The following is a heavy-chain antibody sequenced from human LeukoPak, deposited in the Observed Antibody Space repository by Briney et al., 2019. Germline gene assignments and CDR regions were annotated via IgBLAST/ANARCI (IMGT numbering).Heavy chain of an antibody. Sequence: SETLSLTCTVSGYSISSGYYWGWIRQPPGKGLEWIGSIYHSGSTYYNPSLKSRVTISVDTSKNQFSLKLSSVTAADTAVYYCARVFITMVRGVTSHYFDYWGQGTLVTVSS. D-gene: IGHD3-10*01. J-gene: IGHJ4*02. V-gene: IGHV4-38-2*02. CDR1: GYSISSGYY. CDR3: ARVFITMVRGVTSHYFDY. CDR2: IYHSGST.